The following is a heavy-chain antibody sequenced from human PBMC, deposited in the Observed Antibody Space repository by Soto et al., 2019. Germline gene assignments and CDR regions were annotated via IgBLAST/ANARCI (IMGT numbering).Heavy chain of an antibody. CDR2: ISRDGTNK. V-gene: IGHV3-30*04. CDR1: GFTFSRYA. Sequence: GSLRLSCAASGFTFSRYAIHWVRQAPGKGLEWVAVISRDGTNKYYVDSVKGRFTISRDNSRNTLYLQMNSLRHEDAAVYYCARSRSGAVADYFDFWGQGTMGTVST. CDR3: ARSRSGAVADYFDF. D-gene: IGHD3-10*01. J-gene: IGHJ4*02.